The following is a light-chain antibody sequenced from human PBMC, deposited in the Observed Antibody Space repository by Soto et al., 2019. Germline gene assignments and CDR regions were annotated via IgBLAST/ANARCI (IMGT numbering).Light chain of an antibody. CDR2: HAS. J-gene: IGKJ5*01. Sequence: DIQMTQSPSSLSASVGDRVTITCQASQDLSNYLNWYQHKPGKPHKXLIYHASNLETGVPSRFSGSGSGTDCTFTISSLQPEDSETYYCQQYDNLPITFGQGTRLEI. CDR3: QQYDNLPIT. V-gene: IGKV1-33*01. CDR1: QDLSNY.